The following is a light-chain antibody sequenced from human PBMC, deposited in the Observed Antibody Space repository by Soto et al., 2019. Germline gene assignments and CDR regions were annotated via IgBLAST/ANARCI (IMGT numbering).Light chain of an antibody. CDR2: KVS. CDR1: QSLVYSDGNTY. V-gene: IGKV2-30*01. Sequence: DVVMTQSPLSLPVTLGQPASISCRSSQSLVYSDGNTYLNWVQQRPGQSPRRVIYKVSNRDSGVXDXFXXSGEGTEVTLKFSRVEAADVGVYYCVQGTREPERYTFGEGTKLEIK. CDR3: VQGTREPERYT. J-gene: IGKJ2*01.